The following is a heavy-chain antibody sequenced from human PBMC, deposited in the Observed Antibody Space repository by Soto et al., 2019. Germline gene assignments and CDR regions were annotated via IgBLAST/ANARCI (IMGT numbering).Heavy chain of an antibody. D-gene: IGHD5-12*01. J-gene: IGHJ5*02. CDR1: GFTFSSYG. Sequence: QVQLVESGGGVVQPGRSLRLSCAAPGFTFSSYGIHWVRQAPGKGLEWVAVIYYDGSNKYYADSVKGRFTISRDNSKNTLYLQMTSLRADDTAVYYCARGHGVATTMGWFDPWGQGTLVTVSS. CDR2: IYYDGSNK. V-gene: IGHV3-33*01. CDR3: ARGHGVATTMGWFDP.